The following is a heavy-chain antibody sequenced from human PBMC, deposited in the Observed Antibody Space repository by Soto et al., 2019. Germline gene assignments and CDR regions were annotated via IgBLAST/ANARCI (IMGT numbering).Heavy chain of an antibody. CDR1: GFTFSSYA. J-gene: IGHJ4*02. D-gene: IGHD5-12*01. CDR3: AKDKERIVATIVMPGEFDY. Sequence: GGSLRLSCAASGFTFSSYAMSWVRQAPGKGLEWVSGISGSGGNTYYADSVKGRFTISRDNSKNTLYLQMNSLRAEDTAVYYCAKDKERIVATIVMPGEFDYWGQGTLVTVSS. V-gene: IGHV3-23*01. CDR2: ISGSGGNT.